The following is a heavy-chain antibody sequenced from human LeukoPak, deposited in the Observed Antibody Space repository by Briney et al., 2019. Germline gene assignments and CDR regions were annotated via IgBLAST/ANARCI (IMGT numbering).Heavy chain of an antibody. V-gene: IGHV3-23*01. CDR2: ITGNGAST. Sequence: GGSLRLSCAASGFTFSTYAMTWVRQAPGKGLEWVSAITGNGASTYYADSVKGRFTISRDDSKNTLYLQMNSLRGEDTAVYNCAKLSGYSYGYEHHLGFWGQACLLTLSS. J-gene: IGHJ1*01. D-gene: IGHD5-18*01. CDR1: GFTFSTYA. CDR3: AKLSGYSYGYEHHLGF.